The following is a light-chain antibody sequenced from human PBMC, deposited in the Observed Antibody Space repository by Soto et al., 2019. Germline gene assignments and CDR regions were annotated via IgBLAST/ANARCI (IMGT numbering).Light chain of an antibody. J-gene: IGKJ4*01. CDR3: QQYNNWPLT. Sequence: EIVMTQSPATLSVSPGERATLSCRASQSVSSNLAWYQQKPGQAPRLLINGASTRATGIPARFSGSGSGTEFTLTISSLQSEDFVVYYCQQYNNWPLTFGGGTKVEI. CDR1: QSVSSN. CDR2: GAS. V-gene: IGKV3-15*01.